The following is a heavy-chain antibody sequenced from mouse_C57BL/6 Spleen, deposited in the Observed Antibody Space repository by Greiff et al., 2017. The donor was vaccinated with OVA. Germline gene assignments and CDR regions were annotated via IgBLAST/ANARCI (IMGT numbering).Heavy chain of an antibody. V-gene: IGHV5-17*01. D-gene: IGHD1-1*01. Sequence: EVMLVESGGGLVKPGGSLKLSCAASGFTFSDYGMHWVRQAPEKGLEWVAYISSGSSTIYYADTVKGRFTISRDNAKNTLFLQMTSLRSEDTAMYYCARSSYYGSSYYAMDYWGQGTSVTVSS. CDR1: GFTFSDYG. CDR3: ARSSYYGSSYYAMDY. CDR2: ISSGSSTI. J-gene: IGHJ4*01.